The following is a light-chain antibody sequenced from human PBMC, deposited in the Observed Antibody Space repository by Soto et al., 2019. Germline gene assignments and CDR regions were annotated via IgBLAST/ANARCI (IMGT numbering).Light chain of an antibody. CDR3: QLRSNWPPWT. J-gene: IGKJ1*01. Sequence: EIVLTQSPATLSLSPGERATLSCRASQSVSNYLAWYQQNPCQAPRLLIYDASNRATGIPARFSGSGSGTEFTRTISSLEPEDFAVYYCQLRSNWPPWTFGQGTKVEIK. V-gene: IGKV3-11*01. CDR1: QSVSNY. CDR2: DAS.